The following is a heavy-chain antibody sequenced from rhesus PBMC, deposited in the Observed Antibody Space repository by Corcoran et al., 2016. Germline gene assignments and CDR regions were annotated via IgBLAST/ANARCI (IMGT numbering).Heavy chain of an antibody. CDR3: ARLSGIWAFEF. V-gene: IGHV4-99*01. CDR1: GYYIRSGYS. D-gene: IGHD1-44*01. CDR2: ISVISGNT. J-gene: IGHJ3*01. Sequence: QVQLQESGPGLVKPSETLSLTCAVSGYYIRSGYSWGWIRQPPGKGREFIGYISVISGNTYYNPSIKSRVTISKDTSKNQFARNLIPMTAADTALYYCARLSGIWAFEFWGQGLRVTVSS.